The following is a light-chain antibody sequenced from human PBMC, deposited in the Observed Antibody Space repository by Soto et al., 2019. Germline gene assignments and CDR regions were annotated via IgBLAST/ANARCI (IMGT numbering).Light chain of an antibody. J-gene: IGKJ5*01. CDR2: AAS. CDR1: QTMTNY. V-gene: IGKV1-39*01. Sequence: DIQVTQSPSSLSASVGDRVTITCRSSQTMTNYLNWYQQKPGKAPKLLMYAASSLQSGVPSRFSGSGSGADFILTISSLQSEDFATYYCQQSYSTPITFGQGTRLENK. CDR3: QQSYSTPIT.